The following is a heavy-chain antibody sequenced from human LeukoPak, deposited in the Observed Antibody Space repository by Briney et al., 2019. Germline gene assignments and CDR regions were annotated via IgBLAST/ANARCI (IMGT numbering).Heavy chain of an antibody. Sequence: SQTLSLTCTVSGGSISSGSYYWSWIRQPAGKGLEWIGRIYTSGSTNYNPSLKSRVTMSVDTSKNQFSLKLSSVTAADTAVYYCARTLTTLSYYDFWSGYINWFDPWGQGTLVTVSS. D-gene: IGHD3-3*01. CDR3: ARTLTTLSYYDFWSGYINWFDP. V-gene: IGHV4-61*02. J-gene: IGHJ5*02. CDR2: IYTSGST. CDR1: GGSISSGSYY.